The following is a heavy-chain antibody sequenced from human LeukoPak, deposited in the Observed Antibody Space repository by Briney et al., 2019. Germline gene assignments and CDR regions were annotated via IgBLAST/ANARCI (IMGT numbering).Heavy chain of an antibody. CDR2: IYYTGST. D-gene: IGHD3-22*01. CDR3: ARVVRDGSGYNYYFDY. V-gene: IGHV4-39*01. J-gene: IGHJ4*02. CDR1: GGSISRIIYY. Sequence: PSETLSLTCTVSGGSISRIIYYWGWIRQPPGKGLEGIGSIYYTGSTYYTPSLRSRVTISVDTSKNQCSLKLSAVTAADTAVYYCARVVRDGSGYNYYFDYWGQGTLVTVSS.